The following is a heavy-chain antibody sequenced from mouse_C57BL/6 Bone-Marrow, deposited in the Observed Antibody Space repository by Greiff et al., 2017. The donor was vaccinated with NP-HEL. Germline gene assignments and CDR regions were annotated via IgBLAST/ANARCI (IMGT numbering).Heavy chain of an antibody. J-gene: IGHJ4*01. V-gene: IGHV5-2*03. CDR2: INSDGGST. CDR1: EYEFPSHD. D-gene: IGHD1-1*01. CDR3: AIHRNYGSSYGAMDY. Sequence: EVKLEESGGGLVQPGESLKLSCESNEYEFPSHDMSWVRKTPEKRLELVAAINSDGGSTYYPDTMERRFIISRDNTKKTLYLQMSSLRSEDTALYYCAIHRNYGSSYGAMDYWGQGTSVTVSS.